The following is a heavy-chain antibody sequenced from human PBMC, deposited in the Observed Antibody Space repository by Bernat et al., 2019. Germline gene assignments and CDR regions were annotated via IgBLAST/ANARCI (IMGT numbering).Heavy chain of an antibody. V-gene: IGHV3-23*01. CDR2: VSGSAGST. CDR3: ARDPGPATRRYFDY. Sequence: EVQLLESGGGLVQPGESLRLSCAATGFTFSSYGMSWVRQAPGTGLEWVSSVSGSAGSTYYADSVKGRFTISRDNSKNTLYLQMNSLRAEDTAVYYCARDPGPATRRYFDYWGQGTLVTVSS. CDR1: GFTFSSYG. J-gene: IGHJ4*02. D-gene: IGHD2-15*01.